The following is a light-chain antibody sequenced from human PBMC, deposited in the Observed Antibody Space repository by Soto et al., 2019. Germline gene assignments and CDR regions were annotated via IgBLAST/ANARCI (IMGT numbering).Light chain of an antibody. CDR2: EVS. CDR1: SSDVGGYKY. J-gene: IGLJ1*01. V-gene: IGLV2-14*01. Sequence: VLTQPASVSGSPGQSITISCTGTSSDVGGYKYVSWYQQHPGKAPKLMIYEVSNRPSGVSNRFSGSKSGNTASLTISGLQAEDETDYYCSSYTSSSPCVFGTGTKVTVL. CDR3: SSYTSSSPCV.